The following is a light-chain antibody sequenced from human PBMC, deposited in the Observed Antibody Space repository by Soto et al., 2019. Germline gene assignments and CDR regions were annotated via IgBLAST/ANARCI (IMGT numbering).Light chain of an antibody. J-gene: IGLJ1*01. CDR3: ISYTVSRSYV. Sequence: QSVLTQPASVSGSPGQSITISCSGTSSDIGSYDHVAWFQQFPGKPPKLMIYSVSNRPSGVSYRFSGSKSGNTASLTISALQAEDEADYYCISYTVSRSYVFGTGTKVTVL. CDR2: SVS. V-gene: IGLV2-14*01. CDR1: SSDIGSYDH.